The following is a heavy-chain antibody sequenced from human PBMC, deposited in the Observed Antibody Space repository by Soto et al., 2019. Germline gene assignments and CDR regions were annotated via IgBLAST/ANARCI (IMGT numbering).Heavy chain of an antibody. D-gene: IGHD3-16*01. Sequence: LVQSGPEVRKPGASVKISCEASGXSFTGHYLHWVRQAPGHGLEWMGWINPNSGGTNYAQKFQDWISITRDKALSTVYMDLSSLRSEDTAMYYCAKSDGAEENDAFDIWGQGTMISVS. CDR2: INPNSGGT. V-gene: IGHV1-2*04. J-gene: IGHJ3*02. CDR1: GXSFTGHY. CDR3: AKSDGAEENDAFDI.